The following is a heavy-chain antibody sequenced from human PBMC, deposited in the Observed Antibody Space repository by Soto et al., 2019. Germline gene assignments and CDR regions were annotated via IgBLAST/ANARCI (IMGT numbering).Heavy chain of an antibody. D-gene: IGHD3-22*01. J-gene: IGHJ4*02. V-gene: IGHV3-30-3*01. Sequence: GGSLRLSCAASGFTFSSYAMHWVRQAPGKGLEWVAVISYDGSNKYYADSVKGRFTISRDNSKNTLYLQMNSLRAEDTAVYYCARADYYDSSGYYDYWGQGTLVTVSS. CDR2: ISYDGSNK. CDR3: ARADYYDSSGYYDY. CDR1: GFTFSSYA.